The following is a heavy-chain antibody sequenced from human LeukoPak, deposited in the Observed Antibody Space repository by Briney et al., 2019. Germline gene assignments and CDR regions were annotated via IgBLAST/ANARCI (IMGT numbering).Heavy chain of an antibody. CDR2: INPNSGGT. D-gene: IGHD6-25*01. CDR1: GYTFTAYY. CDR3: ARDEAATSDNAFDV. J-gene: IGHJ3*01. Sequence: GASVKVSCKASGYTFTAYYMNWVRQAPGQGLEWLGWINPNSGGTNYGQKFQGRLTMTRDTSISTAYMELSRLRSDDTAVYYCARDEAATSDNAFDVWGQGTMVAVSS. V-gene: IGHV1-2*02.